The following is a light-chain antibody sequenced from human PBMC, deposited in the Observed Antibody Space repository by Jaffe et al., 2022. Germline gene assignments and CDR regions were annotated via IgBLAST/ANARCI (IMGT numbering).Light chain of an antibody. CDR1: QGISNS. Sequence: DIQMTQSPSSLSASVGDRVTITCRASQGISNSLAWYQQKPGKAPKLLLYAASRLESGVPSRFSGSGSGTDYTLTISSLQPEDFATYYCQQYYSTFRGTFGQGTRLEIK. J-gene: IGKJ5*01. CDR3: QQYYSTFRGT. CDR2: AAS. V-gene: IGKV1-NL1*01.